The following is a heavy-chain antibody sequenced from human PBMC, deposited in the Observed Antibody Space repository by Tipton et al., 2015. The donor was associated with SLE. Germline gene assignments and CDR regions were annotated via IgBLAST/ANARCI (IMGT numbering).Heavy chain of an antibody. CDR3: ARAYGGTTGAKYWYFDR. CDR2: TYYRSKWYN. D-gene: IGHD4-17*01. Sequence: PGLVKPSQTLSLTCAISGDSVSSNSAAWNWIRQSPSRGLEWLGRTYYRSKWYNDYAVSVKSQITINPDTSKNQFSLQLNSVTPEDTAVYYCARAYGGTTGAKYWYFDRWGRGTLVTVSS. V-gene: IGHV6-1*01. J-gene: IGHJ2*01. CDR1: GDSVSSNSAA.